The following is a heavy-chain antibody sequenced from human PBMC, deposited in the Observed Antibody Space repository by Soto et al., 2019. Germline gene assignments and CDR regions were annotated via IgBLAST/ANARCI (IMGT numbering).Heavy chain of an antibody. Sequence: QVQLVQSGAEVRKPGSSVKVYCKASGDTFSFYTINWVRQAPGLGLEWMGRVNPIVSMSNYAQKFQGRVTITADKSTTTAYMQLSSLRSEDTAIYYCAASYGSGYRAFDYWGQGALVTVSS. CDR1: GDTFSFYT. V-gene: IGHV1-69*02. CDR2: VNPIVSMS. D-gene: IGHD3-10*01. CDR3: AASYGSGYRAFDY. J-gene: IGHJ4*02.